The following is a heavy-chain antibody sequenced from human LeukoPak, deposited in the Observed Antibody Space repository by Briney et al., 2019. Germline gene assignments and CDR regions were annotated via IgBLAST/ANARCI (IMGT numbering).Heavy chain of an antibody. CDR2: IYYSGNT. CDR1: GGSISSSSFY. CDR3: ARHPGRLFDY. V-gene: IGHV4-39*01. Sequence: SWETLSLTCTVSGGSISSSSFYWGWIRQPPGKGLEWIGSIYYSGNTYYNPSLKSRVSISVDTSKNQFSLKLSSVTAADTAVYYCARHPGRLFDYWGQGTLVTVSS. J-gene: IGHJ4*02.